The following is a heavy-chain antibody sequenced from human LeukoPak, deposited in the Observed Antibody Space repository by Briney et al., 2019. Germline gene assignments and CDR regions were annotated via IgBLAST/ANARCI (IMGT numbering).Heavy chain of an antibody. Sequence: GGSLRLSCAASGFTFDDYGMSWVRQAPGKGLEWVSGINWSGGRTGYADSLKGRFTISRDNAKNTLYLQMNSLRDEDTALYYCARDLTTSDNWGQGTLVTVSS. V-gene: IGHV3-20*04. CDR3: ARDLTTSDN. CDR1: GFTFDDYG. CDR2: INWSGGRT. J-gene: IGHJ4*02. D-gene: IGHD1/OR15-1a*01.